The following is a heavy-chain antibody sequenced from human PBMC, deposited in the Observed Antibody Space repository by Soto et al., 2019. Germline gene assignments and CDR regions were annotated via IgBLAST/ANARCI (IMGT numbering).Heavy chain of an antibody. V-gene: IGHV4-31*01. J-gene: IGHJ5*02. CDR3: ARSQSNWVDR. CDR2: ISYSGNP. Sequence: QVQLQESGPGLVKPSQTLPLTCTVSGASIGSGGYYWSWIRQHPGKGLEWIAFISYSGNPYYNPSLXXLGTISIDTSQNQFSLNVNSVTDADTAVYYCARSQSNWVDRWGQGTLVIVSA. CDR1: GASIGSGGYY.